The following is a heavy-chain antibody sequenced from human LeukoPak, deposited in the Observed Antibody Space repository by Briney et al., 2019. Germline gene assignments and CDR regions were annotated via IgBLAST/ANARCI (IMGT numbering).Heavy chain of an antibody. J-gene: IGHJ6*04. CDR2: IYYSGST. V-gene: IGHV4-59*01. D-gene: IGHD6-13*01. Sequence: SETLSLTCTVSGGSISSYYWSWIRQPPGKGLEWIGNIYYSGSTNYNPSLKSRVTISVDTSKNQFSLKLSSVTAADTAVYYCARDPRAAAGLDYYYGMDVWGKGTTATVSS. CDR3: ARDPRAAAGLDYYYGMDV. CDR1: GGSISSYY.